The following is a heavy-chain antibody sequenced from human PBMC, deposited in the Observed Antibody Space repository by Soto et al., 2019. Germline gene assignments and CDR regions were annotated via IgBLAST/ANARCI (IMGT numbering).Heavy chain of an antibody. CDR3: ARDLWVEPELYYYGMDV. J-gene: IGHJ6*02. CDR2: IFYSGTT. D-gene: IGHD1-1*01. V-gene: IGHV4-30-4*01. CDR1: GYSISSGYY. Sequence: SETLSLTCAVSGYSISSGYYWSWIRQTPGKGLEWIGHIFYSGTTYYNPSLNSRLTISVDTSKNHFSLRLTSVTAADTAVYYCARDLWVEPELYYYGMDVWGQGTTVTVSS.